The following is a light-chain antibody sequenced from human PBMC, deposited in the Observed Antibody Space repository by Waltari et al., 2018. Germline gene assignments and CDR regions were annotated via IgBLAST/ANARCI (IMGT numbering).Light chain of an antibody. CDR1: QGINNA. V-gene: IGKV1-17*01. J-gene: IGKJ4*01. CDR2: AAS. CDR3: QQRNSYPLT. Sequence: DIQMTQSPSSLSASVGDKVTITCRASQGINNALAWYQQKPGKAPNLLIYAASNLQSGVPSRFSGSGSGTDFTLTISSLQPEDFAVYYCQQRNSYPLTFGGGTKVEIK.